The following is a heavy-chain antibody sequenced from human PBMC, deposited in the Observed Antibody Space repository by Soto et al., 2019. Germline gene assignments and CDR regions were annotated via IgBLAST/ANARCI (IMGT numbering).Heavy chain of an antibody. Sequence: GSLRLSCTASGFSFSSYTMNWVRQAPGKGLQWVASITNRGTHTYSADSVKGRFTISKDTSKNQVVLTMTNMDPADTATYYCTRGTSGWPGSWFDPWGQGTLVTVSS. CDR1: GFSFSSYT. CDR3: TRGTSGWPGSWFDP. J-gene: IGHJ5*02. CDR2: ITNRGTHT. V-gene: IGHV3-21*03. D-gene: IGHD6-19*01.